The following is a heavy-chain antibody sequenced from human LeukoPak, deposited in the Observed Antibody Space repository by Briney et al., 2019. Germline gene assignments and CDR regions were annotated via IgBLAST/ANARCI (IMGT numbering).Heavy chain of an antibody. D-gene: IGHD3-22*01. CDR3: ARATMIVEGFDP. V-gene: IGHV3-66*01. CDR1: GFTVSSNY. J-gene: IGHJ5*02. Sequence: GGSLRLSCAASGFTVSSNYMSWVRQAAGTGLEWVSVIYSGGSTYYADSVKGRFTISRDNSKNTLYLQMNSLRAEDTAVYYCARATMIVEGFDPWGQGTLVTVSS. CDR2: IYSGGST.